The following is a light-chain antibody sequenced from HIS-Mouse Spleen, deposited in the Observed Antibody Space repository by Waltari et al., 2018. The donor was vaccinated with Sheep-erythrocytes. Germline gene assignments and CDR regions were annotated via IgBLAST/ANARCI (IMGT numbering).Light chain of an antibody. CDR1: SRDVGGYNY. J-gene: IGLJ1*01. CDR2: AVS. CDR3: CSYAGSYNHV. V-gene: IGLV2-11*01. Sequence: QSALTQPLSVSGSPGQSVTISCTGTSRDVGGYNYVSWYQHHPGKAPKLMIYAVSKRPSWVPDLFSGSKSGNTASLTISGLQAEDEADYYCCSYAGSYNHVFATGTKVTVL.